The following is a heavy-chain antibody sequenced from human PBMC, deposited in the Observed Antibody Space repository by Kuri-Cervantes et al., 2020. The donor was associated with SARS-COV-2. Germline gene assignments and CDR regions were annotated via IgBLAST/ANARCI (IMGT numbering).Heavy chain of an antibody. CDR3: ARGYYGLDY. CDR2: IDPNSGDT. CDR1: GYTFTGYY. J-gene: IGHJ4*02. D-gene: IGHD3-3*01. V-gene: IGHV1-2*02. Sequence: ASVKVSCKASGYTFTGYYMHWVRQAPGQGLEWMGWIDPNSGDTKCTQKFQGRVTMARDTSITTAYMELNGLRSDDTAVYYCARGYYGLDYWGQGSLVTVSS.